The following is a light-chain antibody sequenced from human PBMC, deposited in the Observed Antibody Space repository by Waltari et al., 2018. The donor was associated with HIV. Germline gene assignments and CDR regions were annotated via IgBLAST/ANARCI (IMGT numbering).Light chain of an antibody. CDR3: CSYAGSYTYV. V-gene: IGLV2-11*01. CDR1: SSDIGSFDY. J-gene: IGLJ1*01. Sequence: QSALTQPRSVSGSPGQSVTISCTGTSSDIGSFDYVPWYQQYPGKAPKVIIYEVNQRPSGVPDRFTGSKSGITASLTISGLQGDDEADYYCCSYAGSYTYVFGTGTKVNVL. CDR2: EVN.